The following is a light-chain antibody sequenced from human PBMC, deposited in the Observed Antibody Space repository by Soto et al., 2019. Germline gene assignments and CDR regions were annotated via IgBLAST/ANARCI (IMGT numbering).Light chain of an antibody. CDR1: SSDVGGYNY. J-gene: IGLJ3*02. CDR3: SSYRSDRSWV. V-gene: IGLV2-14*01. Sequence: QSVLTQPASVSGSPGQSITISCTGTSSDVGGYNYVSWYQHHPGKAPKLMIYEVSNRPSGVSNRFSGSKSGNTASLTISGLQAEDEADYYCSSYRSDRSWVFGGGTKLTVL. CDR2: EVS.